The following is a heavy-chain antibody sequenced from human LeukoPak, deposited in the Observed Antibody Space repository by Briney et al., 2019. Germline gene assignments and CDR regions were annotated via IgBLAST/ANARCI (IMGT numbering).Heavy chain of an antibody. D-gene: IGHD4-23*01. CDR1: GYTFTSYD. CDR3: ARGGYGGNWVDY. CDR2: MNPNSGNT. V-gene: IGHV1-8*01. Sequence: ASVEVSCKASGYTFTSYDINWVRQATGQGLEWMGWMNPNSGNTGYAQKFQGRVTMARNTSISTAYMELSSLRSEDTAVYYCARGGYGGNWVDYWGQGTLVTVSS. J-gene: IGHJ4*02.